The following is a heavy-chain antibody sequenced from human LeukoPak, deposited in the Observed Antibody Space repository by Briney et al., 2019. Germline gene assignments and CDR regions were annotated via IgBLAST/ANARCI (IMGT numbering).Heavy chain of an antibody. V-gene: IGHV1-2*02. CDR2: ISPNSGGT. CDR3: ARGRMSTILFDY. Sequence: ASLKVSCKASGYTFTGYSMHWVRQAPGQGLEWMGWISPNSGGTGCAQKFQGRVNMTRDTSISTAYMELSRLRPNDTAVYYCARGRMSTILFDYWGQGTLVTVSS. J-gene: IGHJ4*02. D-gene: IGHD5-24*01. CDR1: GYTFTGYS.